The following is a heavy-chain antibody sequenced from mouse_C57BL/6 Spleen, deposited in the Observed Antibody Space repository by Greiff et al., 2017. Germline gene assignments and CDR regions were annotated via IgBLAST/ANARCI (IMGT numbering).Heavy chain of an antibody. Sequence: VQLQQSGAELARPGASVKMSCKASGYTFTSYTMHWVKQRPGQGLEWIGYINPSSGYTKYNQKFKDKATLTADKSSSTAYMQLSSLTSEDSAVSYCARSPYYGGGYWYFEVWGTGTTVTVSS. J-gene: IGHJ1*03. CDR1: GYTFTSYT. D-gene: IGHD1-1*02. CDR3: ARSPYYGGGYWYFEV. CDR2: INPSSGYT. V-gene: IGHV1-4*01.